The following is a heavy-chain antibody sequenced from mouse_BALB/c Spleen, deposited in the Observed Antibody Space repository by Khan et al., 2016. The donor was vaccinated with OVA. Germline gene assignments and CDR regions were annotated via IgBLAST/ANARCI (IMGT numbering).Heavy chain of an antibody. V-gene: IGHV2-2*02. Sequence: QVQLKQSGPGLVQPSQSLSITCTVSGFSLTNYGVHWVRQSPGKGLEWLGMIWSGGSTDYNATFISRLSISKDNSKSQVFFKMNSLQANDTAIDFCARNRNGYFDYWGQGTTLTVSS. CDR2: IWSGGST. CDR1: GFSLTNYG. CDR3: ARNRNGYFDY. J-gene: IGHJ2*01. D-gene: IGHD1-1*02.